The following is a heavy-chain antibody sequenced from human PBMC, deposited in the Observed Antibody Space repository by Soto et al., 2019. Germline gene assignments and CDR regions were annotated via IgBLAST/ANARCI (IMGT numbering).Heavy chain of an antibody. Sequence: PGGSLRLSSGGSGFTFGSYWMHWVRQAPGKGLVWVSRMYTDGSNSYYADSVRGRFTISRDNAKSTLYLQMNSLRAEDTAVYYCARDLDDSSGYYQPPGDYWGQGTLVTVSS. CDR2: MYTDGSNS. V-gene: IGHV3-74*01. CDR3: ARDLDDSSGYYQPPGDY. D-gene: IGHD3-22*01. CDR1: GFTFGSYW. J-gene: IGHJ4*02.